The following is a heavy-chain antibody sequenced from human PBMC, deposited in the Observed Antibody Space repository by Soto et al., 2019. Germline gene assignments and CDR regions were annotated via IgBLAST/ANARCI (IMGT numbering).Heavy chain of an antibody. V-gene: IGHV3-33*01. CDR1: GFTFSSYG. D-gene: IGHD3-10*01. CDR2: IWYDGSNK. CDR3: ASKSPTVRGLDY. Sequence: QVQLVESGGGVVQPGRSLRLSCAASGFTFSSYGMHWVRQAPGKGLEWVAVIWYDGSNKYYADSVKGRFTISRDNSKNTLYLQMNSLRAEDTVVYYCASKSPTVRGLDYWGQGTLVTVSS. J-gene: IGHJ4*02.